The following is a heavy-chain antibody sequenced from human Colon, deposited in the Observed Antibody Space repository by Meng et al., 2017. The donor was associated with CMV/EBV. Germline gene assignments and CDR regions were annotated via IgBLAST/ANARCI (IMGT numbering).Heavy chain of an antibody. V-gene: IGHV1-18*04. Sequence: QLKLVQSVAEVKKPGASVKVSCKTSGYTFTNIGISWLRQAPGQGLVWMAYISPYNGDTNYAQRFQGRVALTTDTSTSTVYMELGSLTSDYTAMYYCARELARGGYWGQGTLVTVSS. J-gene: IGHJ4*02. CDR1: GYTFTNIG. CDR2: ISPYNGDT. CDR3: ARELARGGY.